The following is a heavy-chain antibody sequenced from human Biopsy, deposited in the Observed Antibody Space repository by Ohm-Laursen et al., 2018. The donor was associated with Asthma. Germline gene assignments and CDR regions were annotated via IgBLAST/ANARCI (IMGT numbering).Heavy chain of an antibody. D-gene: IGHD2-2*01. CDR3: ARKAGSCISRTCYSLDF. Sequence: GASVKASCKFLGGTLNTYVIGWARQAPGQGLGWMGGINSVFGTTTYPQKFQDRVTITADDSTSTVYMELSSLRSEDTAVYYCARKAGSCISRTCYSLDFWGQGTLVTVSS. CDR1: GGTLNTYV. J-gene: IGHJ4*02. CDR2: INSVFGTT. V-gene: IGHV1-69*13.